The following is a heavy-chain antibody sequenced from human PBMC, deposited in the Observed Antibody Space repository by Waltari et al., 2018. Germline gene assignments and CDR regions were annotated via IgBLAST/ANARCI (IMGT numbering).Heavy chain of an antibody. CDR1: GGSVSSLY. J-gene: IGHJ4*02. V-gene: IGHV4-59*02. CDR2: ICDSGTT. D-gene: IGHD2-2*01. CDR3: AREGGSSVYADFRYFDY. Sequence: QVQLQESGPGLVRPSDTLSLTCTVYGGSVSSLYWGWLRLPPGKGLEWIGHICDSGTTNLNPSLKNRVSISADTLTNQFSLTLYSVTAADTAVYYCAREGGSSVYADFRYFDYWGQGILVTASS.